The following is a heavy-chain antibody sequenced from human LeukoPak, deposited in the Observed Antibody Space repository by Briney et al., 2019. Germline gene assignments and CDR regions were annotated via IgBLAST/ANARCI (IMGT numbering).Heavy chain of an antibody. CDR2: VYSSGST. Sequence: SETLSLTCTVSGGSISSYYWSWVRQPPGKGLEWIGYVYSSGSTNYNPSLKSRVTISVDTSKNQFSLKLTSVTAADTAVYYCAREAVAGGSGSNYYYYGADVWGQGTTVTVSS. CDR3: AREAVAGGSGSNYYYYGADV. D-gene: IGHD3-10*01. CDR1: GGSISSYY. J-gene: IGHJ6*02. V-gene: IGHV4-59*01.